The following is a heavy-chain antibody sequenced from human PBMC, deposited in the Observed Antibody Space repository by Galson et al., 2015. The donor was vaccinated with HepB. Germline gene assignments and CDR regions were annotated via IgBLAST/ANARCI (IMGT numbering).Heavy chain of an antibody. Sequence: QSGAEVKKPGESLEISCKGSGYSFPSYWIGWVRQMPGKGLEWMGIIYPGDSDTRYSPSFQGQVTISADKSISTAYLQWSSLKASDTAMYYRARTPRYPRGAFDIWGQGTMVTVSS. J-gene: IGHJ3*02. D-gene: IGHD1-1*01. CDR2: IYPGDSDT. CDR3: ARTPRYPRGAFDI. V-gene: IGHV5-51*01. CDR1: GYSFPSYW.